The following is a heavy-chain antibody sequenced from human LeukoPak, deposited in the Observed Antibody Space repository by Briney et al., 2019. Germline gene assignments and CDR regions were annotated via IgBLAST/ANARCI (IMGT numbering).Heavy chain of an antibody. CDR3: ARGIGYSYGSYFDY. Sequence: SETLSLTCTVSGGSISSHYWTWLRQPPGKGLECIGYISYSGIINYNPSLKSRVTISLDTSKNQFSLNLSSVTAADTAVYYCARGIGYSYGSYFDYWGQGTLVTLSS. V-gene: IGHV4-59*11. CDR1: GGSISSHY. CDR2: ISYSGII. D-gene: IGHD5-18*01. J-gene: IGHJ4*02.